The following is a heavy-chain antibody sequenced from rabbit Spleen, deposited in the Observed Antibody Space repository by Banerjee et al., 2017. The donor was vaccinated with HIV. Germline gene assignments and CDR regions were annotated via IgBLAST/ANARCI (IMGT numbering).Heavy chain of an antibody. J-gene: IGHJ4*01. Sequence: QEQLVESGGGLVKPEGSLKLSCTASGFSFSNKAVMCWVRQAPGKGLEWIGCINTATGKDVYASWAKGRFTISTTSSTTVTLQMTSLTAADTATYFCARDLVAVIGWNFNLWGQGTLVTVS. CDR1: GFSFSNKAV. CDR3: ARDLVAVIGWNFNL. V-gene: IGHV1S45*01. D-gene: IGHD1-1*01. CDR2: INTATGKD.